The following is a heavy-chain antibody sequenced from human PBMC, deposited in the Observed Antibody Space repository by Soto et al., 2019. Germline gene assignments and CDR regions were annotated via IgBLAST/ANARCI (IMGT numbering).Heavy chain of an antibody. CDR3: AASPYYYYDSSGYFHY. Sequence: SVKVSCKASGFTFTISAMQWVRQARGQRLEWIGWIVVGSGNTNYAQKFQERVTITRDMSTSTAYMELSSLRSEDTAVYYCAASPYYYYDSSGYFHYWGQGTLVTV. V-gene: IGHV1-58*02. J-gene: IGHJ4*02. CDR2: IVVGSGNT. D-gene: IGHD3-22*01. CDR1: GFTFTISA.